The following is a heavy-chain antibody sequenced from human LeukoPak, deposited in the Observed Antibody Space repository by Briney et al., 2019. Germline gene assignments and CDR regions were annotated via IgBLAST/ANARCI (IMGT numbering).Heavy chain of an antibody. V-gene: IGHV4-39*07. D-gene: IGHD6-13*01. Sequence: PSETLSLTCTVSGGSISRSNYYWAWIRQPPGKGLEWIGEINHSGSTNYNPSLKSRVTISVDTSKNQFSLKLSSVTAADTAVYYCGRDSSWYTDGTGRYHYYGMDVWGQGTTVTVSS. J-gene: IGHJ6*02. CDR1: GGSISRSNYY. CDR3: GRDSSWYTDGTGRYHYYGMDV. CDR2: INHSGST.